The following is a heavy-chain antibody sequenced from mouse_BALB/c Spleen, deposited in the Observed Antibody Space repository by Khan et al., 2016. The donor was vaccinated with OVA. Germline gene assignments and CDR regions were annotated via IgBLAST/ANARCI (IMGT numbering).Heavy chain of an antibody. CDR1: GYTFTRYW. J-gene: IGHJ2*01. D-gene: IGHD2-1*01. CDR2: IYTGDGDT. Sequence: QVQLQQSGAELARPGASVKLSCKASGYTFTRYWMQWVKQRPGQGLEWIGAIYTGDGDTKYTQKFKGKATMTAVKSSSTAYLELSSVASRASAVYYCASHYGSYFDYLGQGTTLTVSS. V-gene: IGHV1-87*01. CDR3: ASHYGSYFDY.